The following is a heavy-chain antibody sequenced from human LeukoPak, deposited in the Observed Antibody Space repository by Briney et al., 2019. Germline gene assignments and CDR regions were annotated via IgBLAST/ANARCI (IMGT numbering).Heavy chain of an antibody. J-gene: IGHJ4*02. CDR2: IIGFNCYT. D-gene: IGHD6-19*01. CDR1: GNTFSNYG. CDR3: ARDQGYTSEWLDY. Sequence: ASVKVSCKASGNTFSNYGISWVRQAPGLGPEWMGWIIGFNCYTRYAQNLQGRVTMPTDTSTSTAYMELRSLISDDTAVYYCARDQGYTSEWLDYWGEGTLVTVSS. V-gene: IGHV1-18*01.